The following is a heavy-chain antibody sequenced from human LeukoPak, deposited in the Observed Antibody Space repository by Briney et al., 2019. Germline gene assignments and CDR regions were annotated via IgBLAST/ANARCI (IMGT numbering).Heavy chain of an antibody. CDR1: GFTFSSYA. CDR3: AKEMMRGSSGYHFDY. V-gene: IGHV3-23*01. J-gene: IGHJ4*02. Sequence: GGSLRLSCAASGFTFSSYAMSWVRQAPGKGLEWVSAITGSGGNTDYADSVKGRYTISRDNSKNTLYLQMNSLRAEDTAVYYCAKEMMRGSSGYHFDYWGQGTLVTVSS. CDR2: ITGSGGNT. D-gene: IGHD3-22*01.